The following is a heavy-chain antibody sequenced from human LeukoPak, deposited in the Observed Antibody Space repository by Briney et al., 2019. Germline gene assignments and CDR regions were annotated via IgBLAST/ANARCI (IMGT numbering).Heavy chain of an antibody. CDR3: ANHYYDSSGYDY. CDR2: ISSSSSYI. Sequence: PGGSLRLSCAASGFTFSSYSMNWVRQAPGKGLEWVSSISSSSSYIYYADSVKGRFTISRDNAKNSLYLQMNSPRAEDTAVYYCANHYYDSSGYDYWGQGTLVTVSS. V-gene: IGHV3-21*04. CDR1: GFTFSSYS. J-gene: IGHJ4*02. D-gene: IGHD3-22*01.